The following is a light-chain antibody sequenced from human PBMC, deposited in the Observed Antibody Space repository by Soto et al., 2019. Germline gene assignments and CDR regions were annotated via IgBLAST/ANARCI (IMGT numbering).Light chain of an antibody. J-gene: IGKJ1*01. CDR2: GAS. V-gene: IGKV3-20*01. CDR3: QQYVTSPWA. Sequence: EILFTQSPGTLSLSPGERATLSCRASQSVSSSFLAWYQQKPGQAPRLLIYGASNRATGIPDRFSGSGSGTDFTLTISRLEPEDFAVYYCQQYVTSPWAFGQGTKVDIK. CDR1: QSVSSSF.